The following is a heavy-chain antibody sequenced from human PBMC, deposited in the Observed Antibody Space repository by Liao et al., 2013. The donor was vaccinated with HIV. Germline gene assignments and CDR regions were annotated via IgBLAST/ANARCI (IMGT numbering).Heavy chain of an antibody. Sequence: QVQLQQWGAGLLKPSETLSLTCAVYGGSFSGYYWSWIRQPPGKGLEWIGEINHSGSTNYNPSLKSRVTISVDTSKNQFSLKLSSVTAADTAVYYCARETAVAGLHTWIDYWGQGTLVTVSS. J-gene: IGHJ4*02. CDR3: ARETAVAGLHTWIDY. D-gene: IGHD6-19*01. CDR1: GGSFSGYY. V-gene: IGHV4-34*01. CDR2: INHSGST.